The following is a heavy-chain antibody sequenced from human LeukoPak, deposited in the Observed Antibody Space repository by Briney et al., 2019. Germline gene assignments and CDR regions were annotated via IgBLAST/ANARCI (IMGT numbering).Heavy chain of an antibody. CDR3: ARDPSSRSWLYSFDY. CDR2: IWYDGSNQ. CDR1: GFSFSAYG. Sequence: GGSVRLSCAASGFSFSAYGTHWVRQAPGKGLEWVAVIWYDGSNQYYGDTVKGRFTISRDNSKNTLYLQMNSLRAEDTAVYYRARDPSSRSWLYSFDYWGEGT. V-gene: IGHV3-33*01. D-gene: IGHD6-13*01. J-gene: IGHJ4*02.